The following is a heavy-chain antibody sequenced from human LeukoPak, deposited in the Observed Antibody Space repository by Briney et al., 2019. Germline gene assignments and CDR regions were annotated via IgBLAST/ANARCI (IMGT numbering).Heavy chain of an antibody. CDR2: IYYSGST. CDR3: ARGVRNYYGSGSYIYWFDP. V-gene: IGHV4-59*01. D-gene: IGHD3-10*01. Sequence: SETLSLTCTVSVGSISSYYWSWIRQPPGKGQEWIGYIYYSGSTNYNPSLKSRVTISVDTSKNQFSLKLSSVTAADTAVYYCARGVRNYYGSGSYIYWFDPWGQGTLVTVSS. CDR1: VGSISSYY. J-gene: IGHJ5*02.